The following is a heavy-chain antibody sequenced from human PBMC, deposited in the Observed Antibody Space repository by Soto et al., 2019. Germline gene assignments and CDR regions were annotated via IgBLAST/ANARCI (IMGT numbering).Heavy chain of an antibody. D-gene: IGHD3-9*01. CDR2: INTKTGGT. CDR3: ATDKVAFDM. CDR1: GYIFTVYY. V-gene: IGHV1-2*02. J-gene: IGHJ3*02. Sequence: ASVKVSFKASGYIFTVYYIQWVRQAPGQGPEWMGWINTKTGGTKYAQKFQGRVTMTRDTSINTAYMEVSRLRSDDTAVYYCATDKVAFDMWGQGTMVTVSS.